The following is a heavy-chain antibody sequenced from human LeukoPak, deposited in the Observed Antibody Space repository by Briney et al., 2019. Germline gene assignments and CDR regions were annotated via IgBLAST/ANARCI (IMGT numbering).Heavy chain of an antibody. V-gene: IGHV1-3*01. D-gene: IGHD3-22*01. Sequence: ASVKVSCKASGYTFIDYAMHWLRQAPGQRLDWMGWINGGSGNTKYSPEFQGRVTITRDTSASTGYMELSSLRSEDTAVYYCANPRYDGSGYYYVDWGQGTLVTVSS. CDR2: INGGSGNT. CDR3: ANPRYDGSGYYYVD. J-gene: IGHJ4*02. CDR1: GYTFIDYA.